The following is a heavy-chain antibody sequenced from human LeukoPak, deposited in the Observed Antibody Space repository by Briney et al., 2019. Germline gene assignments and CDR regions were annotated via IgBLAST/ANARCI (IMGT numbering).Heavy chain of an antibody. CDR1: SESFSGYY. D-gene: IGHD2-15*01. J-gene: IGHJ5*02. Sequence: PSETLSLTCAIYSESFSGYYWSWIRQPPGKGLEWIGEINHSGSTNYNPSLKSRVTISVDTSKNQFSLKLSSVTAADTAVYYCARLWDIVAVFDPWGQGTLVTVSS. V-gene: IGHV4-34*01. CDR3: ARLWDIVAVFDP. CDR2: INHSGST.